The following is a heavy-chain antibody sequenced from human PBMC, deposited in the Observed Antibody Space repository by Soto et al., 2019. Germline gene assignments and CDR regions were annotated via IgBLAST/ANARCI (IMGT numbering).Heavy chain of an antibody. J-gene: IGHJ4*02. CDR1: GFTFRSYA. CDR2: IGGSSGST. CDR3: AKDRSRPSCYAFHY. D-gene: IGHD2-2*01. Sequence: GGSLRLACAASGFTFRSYAMSWVRQAPGKGLEWVSAIGGSSGSTDYADSVKGRFTISRDNSKNTLFLQMNSLRAEDTAVYYCAKDRSRPSCYAFHYRGQGTLVTGSS. V-gene: IGHV3-23*01.